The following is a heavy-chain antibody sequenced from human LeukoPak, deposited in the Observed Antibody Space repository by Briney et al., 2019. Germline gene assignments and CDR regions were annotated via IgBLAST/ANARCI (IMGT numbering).Heavy chain of an antibody. CDR3: AKAPYGGNPYSWFDP. J-gene: IGHJ5*02. Sequence: GRSLRLSCAASGFTFSSYGMHWARQAPGKGLEWVAVISYDGSNKYYADSVKGRFTISRDNSKNTLYLQMNSLRAEDTAVYYCAKAPYGGNPYSWFDPWGQGTLVTVSS. V-gene: IGHV3-30*18. CDR1: GFTFSSYG. CDR2: ISYDGSNK. D-gene: IGHD4-23*01.